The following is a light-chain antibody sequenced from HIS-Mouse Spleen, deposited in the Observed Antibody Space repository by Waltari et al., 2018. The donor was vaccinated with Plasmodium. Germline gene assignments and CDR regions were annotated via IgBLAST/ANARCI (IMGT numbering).Light chain of an antibody. V-gene: IGKV3-15*01. J-gene: IGKJ3*01. CDR1: QSVSSN. CDR2: GAS. Sequence: EIVMTQSPATLSVSPGERATLSCGASQSVSSNLAWYQQKPGQAPRLLIYGASTRATGIPARFSVSGSGTEFTLTISSLQSEDFAVYYCQQYNNWSFTFGPGTKVDIK. CDR3: QQYNNWSFT.